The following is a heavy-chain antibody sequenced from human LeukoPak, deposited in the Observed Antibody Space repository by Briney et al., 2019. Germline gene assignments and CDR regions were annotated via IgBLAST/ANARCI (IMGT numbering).Heavy chain of an antibody. CDR2: IYYSGST. CDR1: GGSISSYY. J-gene: IGHJ6*03. CDR3: ARSYSGYDFYYYYYMDV. Sequence: SETLSLTCTVSGGSISSYYWSWIRQPPGEGLEWLGYIYYSGSTNYNPSLKSRVTISVDTSKNQFSLKLSSVTAADTAVYYCARSYSGYDFYYYYYMDVWGKGTTVTVSS. D-gene: IGHD5-12*01. V-gene: IGHV4-59*01.